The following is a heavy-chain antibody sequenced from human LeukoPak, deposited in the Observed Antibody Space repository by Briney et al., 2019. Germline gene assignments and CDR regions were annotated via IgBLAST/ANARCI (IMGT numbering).Heavy chain of an antibody. Sequence: GGSLRLSCAASGFTFSSYAMHWVRQAPGKGLEWVAVISYDGSNKYYADSVKGRFTISRDNSKNTLYLQMNSLRAEATAVYYCARELDHYYDSNAFDIWGQGTMVTVSS. D-gene: IGHD3-22*01. V-gene: IGHV3-30-3*01. CDR1: GFTFSSYA. CDR2: ISYDGSNK. CDR3: ARELDHYYDSNAFDI. J-gene: IGHJ3*02.